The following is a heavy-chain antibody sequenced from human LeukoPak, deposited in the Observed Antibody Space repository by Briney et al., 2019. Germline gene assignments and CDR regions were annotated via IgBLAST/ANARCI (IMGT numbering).Heavy chain of an antibody. J-gene: IGHJ6*03. D-gene: IGHD1-1*01. V-gene: IGHV4-59*01. CDR3: ARGRVSSSTWYSTYYYYFYMDV. CDR2: VDHTGST. CDR1: DDSITMYY. Sequence: PSETLSLTCSVSDDSITMYYWTWIRQPPGKGLEWIGFVDHTGSTNFNPSLNGRVSISRDTTNNLFSLRLRSVTAADTAVYFCARGRVSSSTWYSTYYYYFYMDVWGKGTTVTVSS.